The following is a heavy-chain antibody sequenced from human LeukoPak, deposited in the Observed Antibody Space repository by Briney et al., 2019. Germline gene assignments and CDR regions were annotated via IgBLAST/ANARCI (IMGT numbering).Heavy chain of an antibody. D-gene: IGHD6-13*01. CDR2: IWYDGSYK. V-gene: IGHV3-33*06. CDR1: GFTFINYG. Sequence: PGGSLRLSCAASGFTFINYGMHWVRQAPGKGLDWVAVIWYDGSYKDYADSVQGRFTISRDNSKNTLYLQMNSLRAEDTAVYYCAKVVQYTAATGPGLDYWGQGTLVTVSS. J-gene: IGHJ4*02. CDR3: AKVVQYTAATGPGLDY.